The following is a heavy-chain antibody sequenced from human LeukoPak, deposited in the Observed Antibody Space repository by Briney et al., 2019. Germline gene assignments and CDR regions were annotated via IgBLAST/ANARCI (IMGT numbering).Heavy chain of an antibody. CDR1: GFTFSSYG. CDR2: IWYDGSNK. CDR3: ARIVGATHAFDY. D-gene: IGHD1-26*01. Sequence: RRSLRLSCAASGFTFSSYGMHWVRQAPGKGLEGVAVIWYDGSNKYYADSVKGRFTISRDNSKNTLYLQMNSLRAEDTAVYYCARIVGATHAFDYWGQGTLVAVSS. V-gene: IGHV3-33*01. J-gene: IGHJ4*02.